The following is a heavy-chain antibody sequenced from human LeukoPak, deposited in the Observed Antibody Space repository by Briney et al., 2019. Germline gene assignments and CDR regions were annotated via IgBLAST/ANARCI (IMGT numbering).Heavy chain of an antibody. CDR2: IRSKVYGGTT. Sequence: PGGSLRLSCVGSGFTFRSHWVNWVRQAPGKGLEWISLIRSKVYGGTTEYAASVQGRFSISRDDSKSIAYLQMNSLETDDTAVYYCTRSLTGSPFDYWGLGTLVTVSS. D-gene: IGHD7-27*01. CDR1: GFTFRSHW. V-gene: IGHV3-49*04. J-gene: IGHJ4*02. CDR3: TRSLTGSPFDY.